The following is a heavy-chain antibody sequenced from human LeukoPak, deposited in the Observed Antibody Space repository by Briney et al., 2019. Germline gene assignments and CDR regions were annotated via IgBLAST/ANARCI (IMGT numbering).Heavy chain of an antibody. Sequence: PGGSLRLSCAASGFTFSSYSMNWVRQAPGKGLEWVSSISSSSSYIYYADSVKGRFTISRDNAKNSLYLQMNSLRAEDTAVYYCAKGLLRGYYFDYWGQGTLVTVSS. V-gene: IGHV3-21*01. CDR1: GFTFSSYS. CDR2: ISSSSSYI. CDR3: AKGLLRGYYFDY. D-gene: IGHD4/OR15-4a*01. J-gene: IGHJ4*02.